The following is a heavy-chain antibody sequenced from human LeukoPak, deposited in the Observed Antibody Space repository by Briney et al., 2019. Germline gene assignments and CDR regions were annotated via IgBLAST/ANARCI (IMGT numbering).Heavy chain of an antibody. CDR2: VNADGGNT. CDR1: GFTFDNYR. Sequence: GGSLRLSCAASGFTFDNYRMSWVRQAPGKGLEWVSTVNADGGNTYYADSVKGRFTISRGNSKSTLILQMNSLRVEDTALYYCTKRVKYGGTWDHFADWGQGTLVTVSS. D-gene: IGHD1-26*01. J-gene: IGHJ4*02. CDR3: TKRVKYGGTWDHFAD. V-gene: IGHV3-23*01.